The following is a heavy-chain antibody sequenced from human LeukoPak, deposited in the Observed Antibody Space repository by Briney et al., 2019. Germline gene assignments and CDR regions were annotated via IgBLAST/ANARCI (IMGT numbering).Heavy chain of an antibody. CDR3: ARGGSSGWLP. V-gene: IGHV1-69*05. D-gene: IGHD6-19*01. CDR1: GGTFSSYA. Sequence: SVKVSCKASGGTFSSYAISWVRQAPGQGLEWMGGIIPIFGTANYAQKFQGRVTMTRNTSISTAYMELSSLRSEDTAVYYCARGGSSGWLPWGQGTLVTVSS. J-gene: IGHJ5*02. CDR2: IIPIFGTA.